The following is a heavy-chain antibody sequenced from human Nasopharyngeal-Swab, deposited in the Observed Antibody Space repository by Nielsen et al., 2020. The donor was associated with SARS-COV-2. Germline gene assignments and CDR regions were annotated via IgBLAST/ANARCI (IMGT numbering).Heavy chain of an antibody. V-gene: IGHV3-11*06. Sequence: LSLTCAASGFTFSDYYMTWIRQAPGKGLDWVSYISSGSSYTNYADSVRGRFTISRDNAKNSLYLQMNSLRAEDTAIYYCARYNTYCSGGTCYNPLHYWGQGTLVTVSS. CDR1: GFTFSDYY. J-gene: IGHJ4*02. CDR2: ISSGSSYT. CDR3: ARYNTYCSGGTCYNPLHY. D-gene: IGHD2-15*01.